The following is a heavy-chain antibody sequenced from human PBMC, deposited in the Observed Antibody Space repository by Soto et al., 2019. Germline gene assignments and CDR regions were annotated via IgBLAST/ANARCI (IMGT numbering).Heavy chain of an antibody. D-gene: IGHD3-3*01. CDR2: ISGSGGAT. CDR1: GFTFSTYA. Sequence: GGSLRLSCTASGFTFSTYAMTWVRQAPGKGLEWVSSISGSGGATYYADSVKGRFTISRDDSKNTLFLQMDSLRAEDTALYYCAKAGRPFYDLWSENRFDPWGQGTLVTVSS. V-gene: IGHV3-23*01. CDR3: AKAGRPFYDLWSENRFDP. J-gene: IGHJ5*02.